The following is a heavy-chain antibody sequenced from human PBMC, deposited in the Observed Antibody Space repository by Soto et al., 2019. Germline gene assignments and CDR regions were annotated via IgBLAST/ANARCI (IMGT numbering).Heavy chain of an antibody. V-gene: IGHV3-30-3*01. J-gene: IGHJ5*02. CDR1: GFTFSSYA. CDR2: ISYDGSNK. CDR3: ARDRRSGTVTTVGWFDP. D-gene: IGHD4-17*01. Sequence: QVQLVESGGGVVQPGRSLRLSCAASGFTFSSYAMHWVRQAPGKGLEWVAVISYDGSNKYYADSVKGRFTISRDNSKNTXYLQMNSLRAEDTAVYYCARDRRSGTVTTVGWFDPWGQGTLVTVSS.